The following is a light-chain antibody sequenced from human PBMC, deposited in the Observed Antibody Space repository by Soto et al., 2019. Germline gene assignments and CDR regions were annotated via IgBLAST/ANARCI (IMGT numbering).Light chain of an antibody. V-gene: IGLV1-40*01. Sequence: QLVLTQPPSVSGAARQRVTTSCTGSSSKIGAGSDVHWYQQLPGTAPKLLIYGNSNRPSGVPERFSGSKSGTSASLAITGLQAEDEADYYCQSYDSSLSYVFGTGTKLTVL. CDR3: QSYDSSLSYV. J-gene: IGLJ1*01. CDR1: SSKIGAGSD. CDR2: GNS.